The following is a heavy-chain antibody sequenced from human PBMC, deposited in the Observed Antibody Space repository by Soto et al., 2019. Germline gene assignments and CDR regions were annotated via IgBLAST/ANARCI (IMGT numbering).Heavy chain of an antibody. J-gene: IGHJ6*02. Sequence: SETLSLTCAVYGGSFSGYYWSWIRQPPGKGLEWIGEINHGGSTNYNPSLKSRATISVDTSKNQFSLKLSSVTAADTAVYYCARLPYYDILTGYYRRGYYYYGMDVWGQGTTVTVSS. V-gene: IGHV4-34*01. CDR2: INHGGST. CDR1: GGSFSGYY. D-gene: IGHD3-9*01. CDR3: ARLPYYDILTGYYRRGYYYYGMDV.